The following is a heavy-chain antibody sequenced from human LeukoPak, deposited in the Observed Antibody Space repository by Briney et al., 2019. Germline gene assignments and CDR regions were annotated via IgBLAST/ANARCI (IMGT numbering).Heavy chain of an antibody. CDR2: IIPILGIA. CDR1: GYTLTELS. Sequence: GASVKVSCKVSGYTLTELSMHWVRQAPGQGLEWMGRIIPILGIANYAQKFQGRVTITADKSTSTAYMELSSLRSEDTAVYYCARDPISSGWYDVAYFDYWGQGTLVTVSS. D-gene: IGHD6-19*01. CDR3: ARDPISSGWYDVAYFDY. V-gene: IGHV1-69*04. J-gene: IGHJ4*02.